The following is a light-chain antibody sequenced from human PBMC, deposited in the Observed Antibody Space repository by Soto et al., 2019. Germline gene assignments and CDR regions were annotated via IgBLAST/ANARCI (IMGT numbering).Light chain of an antibody. CDR2: DAS. V-gene: IGKV1-33*01. CDR3: QQYDNFPWT. CDR1: QDITKY. Sequence: DIQMTQSPSSLSASVGDRVTITCQASQDITKYLNWYQQKPRKAPKFLIYDASNLETGVPSRFSGSGSATDFTLTINSLQPEDSATYYCQQYDNFPWTFGQGTRVEIK. J-gene: IGKJ1*01.